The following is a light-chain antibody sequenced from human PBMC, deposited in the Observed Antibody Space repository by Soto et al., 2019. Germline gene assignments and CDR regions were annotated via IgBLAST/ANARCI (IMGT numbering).Light chain of an antibody. J-gene: IGLJ1*01. CDR2: GNT. V-gene: IGLV1-44*01. Sequence: QSVLTPPPSASGTPGQRVTISCSGSTSNIGGSTVSWYQQFPGAAPKLLIYGNTQRPLGVPVRFSASKSDTSASLAICGLQSEDEADYYCATWNDGVFVFGIGTKVTVL. CDR3: ATWNDGVFV. CDR1: TSNIGGST.